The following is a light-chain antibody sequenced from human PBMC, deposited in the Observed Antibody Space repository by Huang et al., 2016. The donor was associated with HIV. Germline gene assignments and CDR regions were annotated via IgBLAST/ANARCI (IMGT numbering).Light chain of an antibody. V-gene: IGKV3-15*01. CDR1: RSVSTN. Sequence: EIVMTQSPATLSVSPGQRVTLSCRANRSVSTNLAWYQQRQGQAPRLLIYGSSTRAPGIPARVSGSGSGTDFSLTISSLQSEDFALYYCHQYNNWLLSFGGGTRV. J-gene: IGKJ4*01. CDR3: HQYNNWLLS. CDR2: GSS.